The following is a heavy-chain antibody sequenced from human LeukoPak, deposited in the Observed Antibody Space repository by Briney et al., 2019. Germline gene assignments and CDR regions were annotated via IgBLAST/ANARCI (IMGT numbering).Heavy chain of an antibody. V-gene: IGHV3-21*01. CDR2: ISSSSSYI. J-gene: IGHJ4*02. D-gene: IGHD2-21*02. CDR3: ARGLYMYCGGDCYSNFDY. Sequence: PGGSLRLSCAASGFTFSSYSMNWVRQAPGKGLEWVSSISSSSSYIYYADSVKGRFTISRDNAKNSLYLQMNSLRAEDTAVYYCARGLYMYCGGDCYSNFDYWGQGTLVTVSS. CDR1: GFTFSSYS.